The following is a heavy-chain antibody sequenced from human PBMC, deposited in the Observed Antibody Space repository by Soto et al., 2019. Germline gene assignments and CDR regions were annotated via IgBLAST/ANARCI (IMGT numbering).Heavy chain of an antibody. J-gene: IGHJ4*02. D-gene: IGHD6-19*01. CDR3: AVAGTTVGVFTV. V-gene: IGHV4-59*01. CDR2: IYYSGST. Sequence: QVQLQESGPGLVKPSETLSLTCTVSGGSISSYYWSWIRQPPGKGLEWIGYIYYSGSTNYNPSLKSRVTISVDTSKNQFSLKLSSVTAADTAVYYCAVAGTTVGVFTVWGQGTLVTVSS. CDR1: GGSISSYY.